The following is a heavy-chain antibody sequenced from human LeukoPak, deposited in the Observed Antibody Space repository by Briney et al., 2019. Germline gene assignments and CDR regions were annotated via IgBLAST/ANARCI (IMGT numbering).Heavy chain of an antibody. J-gene: IGHJ4*02. D-gene: IGHD1-26*01. CDR3: ASRRGSNRPFDY. CDR1: GFTFSNYW. V-gene: IGHV3-21*01. CDR2: ISDDSNYI. Sequence: SAGSLRLSCAASGFTFSNYWMHWVLQAPRKGLVWVSSISDDSNYIFYADSVKGRFTISRDNAKNSLYLQMNSMTAEDSAVYYCASRRGSNRPFDYWGQGTLVTVSS.